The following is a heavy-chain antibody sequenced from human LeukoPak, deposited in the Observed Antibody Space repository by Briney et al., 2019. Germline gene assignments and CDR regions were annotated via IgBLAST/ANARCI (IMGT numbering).Heavy chain of an antibody. CDR1: GFTIDDYA. CDR3: AKDMGIAVAGASEGFDP. CDR2: ISWNSGSI. Sequence: PGRSLRLSCAASGFTIDDYAMHWVRQAPGKGLEWVSGISWNSGSIGYADSVKGRFTISRDNAKNSLYLQMNSLRAEDTALYYCAKDMGIAVAGASEGFDPWGQGTLVTVSS. D-gene: IGHD6-19*01. V-gene: IGHV3-9*01. J-gene: IGHJ5*02.